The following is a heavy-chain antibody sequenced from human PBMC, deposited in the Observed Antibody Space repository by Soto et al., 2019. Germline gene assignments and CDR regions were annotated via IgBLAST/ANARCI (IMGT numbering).Heavy chain of an antibody. CDR3: AIYDYVWGSFQL. CDR2: IYYTGRT. J-gene: IGHJ4*02. V-gene: IGHV4-39*01. CDR1: GGSVSSGSYN. Sequence: LSLTCTVSGGSVSSGSYNWSWIRQPPGKGLEWIGYIYYTGRTFYNPSLKSRIIISVDTSKNQFALKLSSVSAADTAVYYCAIYDYVWGSFQLWGQGSTVTVSS. D-gene: IGHD3-16*01.